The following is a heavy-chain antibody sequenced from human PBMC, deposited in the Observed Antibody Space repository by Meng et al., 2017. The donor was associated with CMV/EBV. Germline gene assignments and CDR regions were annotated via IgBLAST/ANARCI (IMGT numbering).Heavy chain of an antibody. D-gene: IGHD3-3*01. CDR2: IKSKTDGGIT. CDR1: GFTFSNAW. CDR3: TTDYRATSRYYDFWSGLFPPSYYYYGMDV. J-gene: IGHJ6*02. V-gene: IGHV3-15*01. Sequence: GESLKISCAASGFTFSNAWMSWVRQAPGKGLEWVGRIKSKTDGGITDYAAPVKGRFTISRDDSKNTLYLQMNSLKTEDTAVYYCTTDYRATSRYYDFWSGLFPPSYYYYGMDVWGQGTTVTVSS.